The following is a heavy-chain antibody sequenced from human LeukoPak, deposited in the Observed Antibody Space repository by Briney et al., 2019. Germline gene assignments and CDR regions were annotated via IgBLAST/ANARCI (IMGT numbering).Heavy chain of an antibody. CDR2: IFHSGST. Sequence: SETLSLTCAVSGYSISSACYWGWIRQPPGKGLEWIGSIFHSGSTYYNPSLKSRVTISVDTSMTQFSLKLSSVTAADTAVYYCARHTNFWSGYSDYWGQGTLVTVSS. V-gene: IGHV4-38-2*01. D-gene: IGHD3-3*01. CDR1: GYSISSACY. J-gene: IGHJ4*02. CDR3: ARHTNFWSGYSDY.